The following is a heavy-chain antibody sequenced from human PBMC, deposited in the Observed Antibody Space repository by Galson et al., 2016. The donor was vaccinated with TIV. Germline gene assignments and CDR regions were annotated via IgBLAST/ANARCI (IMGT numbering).Heavy chain of an antibody. CDR1: GFTFSNYW. CDR3: ARAMDV. V-gene: IGHV3-7*01. CDR2: INQDGSKI. Sequence: SLRLSCAASGFTFSNYWMNWVRQAPGKGLEWVANINQDGSKIYYVHSVKGRFTISRDNAKNSVYLQMSSLSAEDTAIYFCARAMDVWGQGTTVTVSS. J-gene: IGHJ6*02.